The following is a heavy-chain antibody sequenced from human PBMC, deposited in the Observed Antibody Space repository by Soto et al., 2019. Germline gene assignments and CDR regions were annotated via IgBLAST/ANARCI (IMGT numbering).Heavy chain of an antibody. J-gene: IGHJ4*02. V-gene: IGHV3-30-3*01. CDR1: GFTFSSYA. CDR3: ARAAQKATPAFFDY. CDR2: ISYDGSNK. Sequence: QVQLVESGGGVVQPGRSLRLSCAASGFTFSSYAMHWVRQAPGKGLEWVAVISYDGSNKYYADSVKGRFTISRDNSKNTLYLQMNSLRAEDTAVYYCARAAQKATPAFFDYWGQGTLVTVSS.